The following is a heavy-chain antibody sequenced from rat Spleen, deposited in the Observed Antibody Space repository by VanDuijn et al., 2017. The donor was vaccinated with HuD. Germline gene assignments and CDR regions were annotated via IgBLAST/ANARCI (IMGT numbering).Heavy chain of an antibody. CDR3: TRGPYFDY. Sequence: EVQLVESGGGLVQPGRSLKLSCAASGFTFSSFSMAWVRQAPKKGLEWIATITSGGYNTYYPDSVKGRFTISRDNAKSTLYLQMNSLRSEDTATYYCTRGPYFDYWGQGVMVTVSS. CDR1: GFTFSSFS. CDR2: ITSGGYNT. J-gene: IGHJ2*01. V-gene: IGHV5-46*01.